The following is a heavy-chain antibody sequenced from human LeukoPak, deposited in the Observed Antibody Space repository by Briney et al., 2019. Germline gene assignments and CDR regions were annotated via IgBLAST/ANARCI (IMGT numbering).Heavy chain of an antibody. V-gene: IGHV3-30*02. Sequence: GGSLRLSCEASGFTFSTYGMHWVRQAPGKGLEWVSFIWYDGTNKYYADSVKGRFTISRDNSKNTVYLQMNSLRAEDTAVYYCAKRGRPGGGNWIDPWGQGTLVTVSS. J-gene: IGHJ5*02. CDR3: AKRGRPGGGNWIDP. CDR1: GFTFSTYG. D-gene: IGHD3-16*01. CDR2: IWYDGTNK.